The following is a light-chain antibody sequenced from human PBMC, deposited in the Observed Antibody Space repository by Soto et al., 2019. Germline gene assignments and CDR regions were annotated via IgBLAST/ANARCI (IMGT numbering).Light chain of an antibody. CDR2: SNN. Sequence: QSVLTQAPSASGTPGQRVTISCSGSSSNIGGNTVNWYQQLPGTAPQLLIYSNNQRPSGVPDRFSGSKSGTSASLAISGLQSEDEADYYCAAWDDSLNGHYVFGTGTKVTVL. V-gene: IGLV1-44*01. CDR1: SSNIGGNT. J-gene: IGLJ1*01. CDR3: AAWDDSLNGHYV.